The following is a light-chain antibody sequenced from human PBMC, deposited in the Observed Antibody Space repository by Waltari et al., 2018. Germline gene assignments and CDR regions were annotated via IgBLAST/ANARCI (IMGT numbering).Light chain of an antibody. CDR2: WAS. Sequence: IVMTQFPDSLAVSLGETATINCRSSQSLFYTSNNKAYLGWYQQKPGLPPKLLIYWASTRESGVPDRFSGSGSVTDFTLTISSLQAEDVAVYYCLQYFDASRTFGQGTKLEIK. CDR1: QSLFYTSNNKAY. J-gene: IGKJ2*01. CDR3: LQYFDASRT. V-gene: IGKV4-1*01.